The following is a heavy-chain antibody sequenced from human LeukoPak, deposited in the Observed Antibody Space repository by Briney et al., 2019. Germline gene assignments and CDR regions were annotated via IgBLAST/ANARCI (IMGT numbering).Heavy chain of an antibody. CDR1: GFTFSAYG. V-gene: IGHV3-30*18. D-gene: IGHD6-19*01. J-gene: IGHJ6*02. Sequence: GRSLRLSCAASGFTFSAYGMHWVRQAPGKGLEWVAIISYDGSNKYYVDSVKGRFSISRDNSKNTLYLQMDGLRAEDTALYYCAKDSSGWHYGMDVWGQGTTVTVSS. CDR3: AKDSSGWHYGMDV. CDR2: ISYDGSNK.